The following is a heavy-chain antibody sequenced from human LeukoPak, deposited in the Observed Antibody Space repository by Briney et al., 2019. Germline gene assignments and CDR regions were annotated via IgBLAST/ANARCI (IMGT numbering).Heavy chain of an antibody. J-gene: IGHJ6*02. V-gene: IGHV1-18*01. CDR1: GYTFTSYV. CDR2: IHPYNGDT. D-gene: IGHD1-26*01. CDR3: ARVPDGWELLFPPYYYYYYGMDV. Sequence: GASVKASCKASGYTFTSYVIRSGPQAPGQGLEWMGWIHPYNGDTNYAQKLQGRVTMTTDTSTSTAYMELRSLRSDDTAVYYCARVPDGWELLFPPYYYYYYGMDVWGQGTTVTVSS.